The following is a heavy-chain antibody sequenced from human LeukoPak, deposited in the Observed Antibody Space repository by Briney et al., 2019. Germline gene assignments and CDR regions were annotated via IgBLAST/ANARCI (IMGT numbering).Heavy chain of an antibody. CDR3: ARAISPAAAGFFDY. CDR2: INHSGST. J-gene: IGHJ4*02. D-gene: IGHD6-13*01. Sequence: SETLSLTCAVYGGSFSGYYWSWIRQPPGKGLEWIGEINHSGSTNYNPSLKSRVTISVDTSKNQFSLKLSSVTAADTAVYYCARAISPAAAGFFDYWGQGTLVTVSS. V-gene: IGHV4-34*01. CDR1: GGSFSGYY.